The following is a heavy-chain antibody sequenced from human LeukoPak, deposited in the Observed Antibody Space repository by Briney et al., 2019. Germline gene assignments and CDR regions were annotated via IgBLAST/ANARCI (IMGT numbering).Heavy chain of an antibody. CDR1: GGSISSYY. CDR2: IYYSGST. D-gene: IGHD2-21*01. J-gene: IGHJ3*02. V-gene: IGHV4-59*01. CDR3: ARYPYGGGDRRNAFDI. Sequence: PSETLSLTCTVSGGSISSYYWSWLRQPPGKGLEWIGYIYYSGSTNYNPSLKSRVTISVDKSKNQFSLKLSSVTAADTAVYYCARYPYGGGDRRNAFDIWGQGTMVTVSS.